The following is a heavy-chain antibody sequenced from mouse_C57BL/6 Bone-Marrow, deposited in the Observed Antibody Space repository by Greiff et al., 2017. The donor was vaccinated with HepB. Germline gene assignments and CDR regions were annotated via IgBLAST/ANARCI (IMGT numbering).Heavy chain of an antibody. J-gene: IGHJ1*03. D-gene: IGHD2-5*01. Sequence: QVQLKQPGAELVKPGASVKLSCKASGYTFTSYWMQWVKQRPGQGLEWIGEIDPSDSYTNYNQKFKGKATLTVDTSSSTAYMQLSSLTSEDSAVYYCASPLYSNYVDWYFDVWGTGTTVTVSS. V-gene: IGHV1-50*01. CDR2: IDPSDSYT. CDR1: GYTFTSYW. CDR3: ASPLYSNYVDWYFDV.